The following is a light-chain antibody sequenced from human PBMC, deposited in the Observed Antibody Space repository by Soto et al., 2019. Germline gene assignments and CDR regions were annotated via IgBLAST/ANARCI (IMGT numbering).Light chain of an antibody. CDR2: DAS. CDR3: QQYDNLPLT. J-gene: IGKJ4*01. Sequence: DIQMTPSPSSPSASLGDKVTITFPASQDISNYLNWYQQKPEKAPKLLIYDASNLETGVPSRFSGSGSGTDFTFTISSLQPEDIATYYCQQYDNLPLTFGGGTKVDIK. V-gene: IGKV1-33*01. CDR1: QDISNY.